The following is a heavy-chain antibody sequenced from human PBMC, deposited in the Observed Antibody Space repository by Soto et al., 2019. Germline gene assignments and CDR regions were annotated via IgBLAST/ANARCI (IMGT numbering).Heavy chain of an antibody. CDR3: ARAPVVPAATYFDY. V-gene: IGHV4-34*01. J-gene: IGHJ4*02. D-gene: IGHD2-2*01. Sequence: SETLSLTCAVYGGSFSGYYWSWIRQPPGKGLEWIGEINHSGSTNYNPSLKSRVTISVDTSKNQFSLKLSSVTAADTAVYYCARAPVVPAATYFDYWGQGTLVTVSS. CDR1: GGSFSGYY. CDR2: INHSGST.